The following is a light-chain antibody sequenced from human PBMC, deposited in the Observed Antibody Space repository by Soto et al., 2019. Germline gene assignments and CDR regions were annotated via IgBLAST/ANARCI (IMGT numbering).Light chain of an antibody. V-gene: IGLV2-14*01. CDR1: GSDIGNYNY. J-gene: IGLJ3*02. CDR2: AVS. CDR3: SSYRAYSTLWV. Sequence: QSALTQPASVSGSPGQSITISCTGTGSDIGNYNYVSWYQQYPGKAPKLIIYAVSNRPSGVSSRFSASKSGNTASLTISGLQAEDEAHYYCSSYRAYSTLWVFGGGTKVIVL.